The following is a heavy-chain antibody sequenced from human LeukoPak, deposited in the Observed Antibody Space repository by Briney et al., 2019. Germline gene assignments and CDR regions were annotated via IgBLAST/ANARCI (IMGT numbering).Heavy chain of an antibody. CDR2: INPNSGGT. CDR3: ATSTVTTFTFDY. CDR1: GYTFTGYY. J-gene: IGHJ4*02. V-gene: IGHV1-2*02. Sequence: ASVKVSCKASGYTFTGYYMHWVRQAPGQGLEWMGWINPNSGGTNYAQKFRGRVTMTRDTSISTAYMELSRLRSDDTAVYYCATSTVTTFTFDYWGQRTLVTVSS. D-gene: IGHD4-17*01.